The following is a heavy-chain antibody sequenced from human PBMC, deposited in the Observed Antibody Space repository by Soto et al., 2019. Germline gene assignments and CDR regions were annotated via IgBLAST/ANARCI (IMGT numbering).Heavy chain of an antibody. CDR1: GYTFTGYY. J-gene: IGHJ5*02. V-gene: IGHV1-2*02. D-gene: IGHD6-13*01. CDR3: ARETIAAAGTHWFDP. CDR2: INPNSGGT. Sequence: QVPLVQSGAEVKKPGASVKVSCKASGYTFTGYYMHWVRQAPGQGLEWMGWINPNSGGTNYAQKFQGRVTMTRDTAISTAYMELSRLRSDDTAVYYCARETIAAAGTHWFDPWGQGTLVTVSS.